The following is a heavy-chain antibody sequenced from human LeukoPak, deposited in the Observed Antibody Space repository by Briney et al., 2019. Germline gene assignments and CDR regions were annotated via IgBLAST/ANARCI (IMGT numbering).Heavy chain of an antibody. D-gene: IGHD4-11*01. J-gene: IGHJ4*02. CDR2: IKSKIDGGATDYSGTT. V-gene: IGHV3-15*01. CDR1: GFTFSNAW. CDR3: TRDSEVTRHNYFDY. Sequence: PGESLRLSCAASGFTFSNAWMSWVRQAPGKGLQWVGRIKSKIDGGATDYSGTTDYAAPVKGRFTISRDDSINTLYLQMNSLKTEDTAVYYCTRDSEVTRHNYFDYWGQGTLVTVSS.